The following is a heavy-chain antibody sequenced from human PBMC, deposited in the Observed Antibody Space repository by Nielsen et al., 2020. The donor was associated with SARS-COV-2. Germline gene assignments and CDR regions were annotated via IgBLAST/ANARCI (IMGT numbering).Heavy chain of an antibody. CDR3: ARGRPYDILTAYSKQRYYFDY. CDR2: IIPIFGTA. Sequence: SVKVSCKASGGTFSSYAISWVRQAPGQGLEWMGGIIPIFGTANYAQKFQGRVTITADESTSTAYMELSSLRPEDTAVYYCARGRPYDILTAYSKQRYYFDYWGQGTLVTVSS. J-gene: IGHJ4*02. D-gene: IGHD3-9*01. V-gene: IGHV1-69*13. CDR1: GGTFSSYA.